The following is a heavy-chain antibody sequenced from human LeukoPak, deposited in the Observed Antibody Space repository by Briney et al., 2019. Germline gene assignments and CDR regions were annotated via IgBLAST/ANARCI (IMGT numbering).Heavy chain of an antibody. CDR1: GFTFSSYG. J-gene: IGHJ4*02. CDR3: AKDICSSTSCYSDY. V-gene: IGHV3-23*01. D-gene: IGHD2-2*01. Sequence: PGGSLRLSCAASGFTFSSYGMSWVRQAPGKGLEWVSAISGSGGSTYYADSVKGRFTISRDNSKNTLYLQMNSLRAEDTAVYYCAKDICSSTSCYSDYWGQGTLVTVSS. CDR2: ISGSGGST.